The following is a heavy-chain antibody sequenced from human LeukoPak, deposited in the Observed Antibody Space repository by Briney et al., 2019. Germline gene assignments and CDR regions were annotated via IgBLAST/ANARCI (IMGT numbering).Heavy chain of an antibody. CDR1: GGSISSYY. Sequence: PSETLSLTCTVSGGSISSYYWSWIRQPPGKGLEWIGSIYYSGSTYYNPSLKSRVTISVDTSKNQFSLKVSSVTAADTAVYYCARDQKGGRQLYDWGQGTLVTVSS. CDR2: IYYSGST. D-gene: IGHD3-3*01. CDR3: ARDQKGGRQLYD. V-gene: IGHV4-39*07. J-gene: IGHJ4*02.